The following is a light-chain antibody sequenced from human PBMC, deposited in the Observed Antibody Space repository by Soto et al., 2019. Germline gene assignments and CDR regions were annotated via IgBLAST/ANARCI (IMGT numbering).Light chain of an antibody. CDR2: TAS. CDR1: QSITNNY. V-gene: IGKV3-20*01. Sequence: EIVLTQSPGTLSLSPGERATLSCRTSQSITNNYLAWYQQKPGQPPRLLIYTASNRATGTTDRFSGSGSGTDFTLTISRVEPEDFAVYYCQQHGSSLPRYTFGQGTKLDIK. J-gene: IGKJ2*01. CDR3: QQHGSSLPRYT.